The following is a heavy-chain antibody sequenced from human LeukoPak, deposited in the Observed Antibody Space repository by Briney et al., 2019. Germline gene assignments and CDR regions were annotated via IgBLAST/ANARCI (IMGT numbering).Heavy chain of an antibody. V-gene: IGHV4-34*01. CDR3: ARTKYYDILTGYHTYYFDY. Sequence: SETLSLTCAVYGGSFSGYYWSWIRQPPGKGLEWIGEIYHSGSTNYNPSLKSRVTISVDKSKNQFSLKLSSVTAADTAVYYCARTKYYDILTGYHTYYFDYWGQGTLVTVSS. CDR2: IYHSGST. D-gene: IGHD3-9*01. CDR1: GGSFSGYY. J-gene: IGHJ4*02.